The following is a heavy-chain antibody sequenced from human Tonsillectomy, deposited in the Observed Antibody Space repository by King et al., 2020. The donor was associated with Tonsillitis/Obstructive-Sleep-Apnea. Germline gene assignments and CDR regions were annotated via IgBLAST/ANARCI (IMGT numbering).Heavy chain of an antibody. V-gene: IGHV1-18*01. CDR1: GYTFTNSG. Sequence: QLVQSGAEVKKPGASVMVSCKASGYTFTNSGISWVRQAPGQGLEWRGWISAYNGYTNYAQKLKGRVTMTTDTSTSTAYLELRSLSSDDTAVYYFARGPLSSGCDYWGQGTLVTVSS. CDR3: ARGPLSSGCDY. D-gene: IGHD6-19*01. CDR2: ISAYNGYT. J-gene: IGHJ4*02.